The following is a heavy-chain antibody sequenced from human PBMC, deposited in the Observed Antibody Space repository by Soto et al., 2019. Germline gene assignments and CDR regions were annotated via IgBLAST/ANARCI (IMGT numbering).Heavy chain of an antibody. CDR1: GYSFTIYC. Sequence: PGESLKISCKCSGYSFTIYCISLVRQMPGKGLDWMGRIDPSDSYTNYSPSFQGHVTISADKSISTAYLQWSSLKASDTAMYYCASPLLESSDGMDVWGQGTTVTVSS. V-gene: IGHV5-10-1*01. D-gene: IGHD3-3*01. CDR2: IDPSDSYT. J-gene: IGHJ6*02. CDR3: ASPLLESSDGMDV.